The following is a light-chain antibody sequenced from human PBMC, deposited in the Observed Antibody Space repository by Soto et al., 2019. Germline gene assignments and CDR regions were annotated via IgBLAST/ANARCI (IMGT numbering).Light chain of an antibody. CDR2: EVS. CDR3: SSYTSRSTYV. CDR1: SSDVGAYNF. V-gene: IGLV2-14*01. J-gene: IGLJ1*01. Sequence: QSALTQPASVSGSPGQSITISCTGTSSDVGAYNFVSWSQQHPGKAPKLMIYEVSHRVSGVSDRFSASKSGNTASLTISGLQPGDEADSYCSSYTSRSTYVFGTGTKLTVL.